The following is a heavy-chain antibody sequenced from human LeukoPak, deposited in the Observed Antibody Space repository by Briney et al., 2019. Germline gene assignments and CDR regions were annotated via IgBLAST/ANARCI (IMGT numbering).Heavy chain of an antibody. D-gene: IGHD3-22*01. V-gene: IGHV3-23*01. CDR2: ISGSGGRA. CDR3: AKDLDSSGYYLGENFDY. CDR1: GCTFSSYA. J-gene: IGHJ4*02. Sequence: GRSLRLSCAASGCTFSSYAMHWVHQAPGKGLEWVAMISGSGGRAYYADSVKGRFTISRGNSKNTLYLQMNSLRAEDRAVYYCAKDLDSSGYYLGENFDYWGQGTLVTVSS.